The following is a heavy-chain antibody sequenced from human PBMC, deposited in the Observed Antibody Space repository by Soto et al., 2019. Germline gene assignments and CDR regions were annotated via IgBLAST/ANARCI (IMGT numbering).Heavy chain of an antibody. CDR3: AKDLLRTYSSDSSGFFDY. J-gene: IGHJ4*02. D-gene: IGHD3-22*01. CDR1: GFTFRSYA. V-gene: IGHV3-23*01. CDR2: ITGSGVTT. Sequence: EVQLLESGGGLVQPGGSLRLSCAAAGFTFRSYAMNWVRQAPGKGLEWVSRITGSGVTTYYANSVKGRFNISRDKSNNTLSLQMSSLRAEATAVYYCAKDLLRTYSSDSSGFFDYWGQGPLVTVSS.